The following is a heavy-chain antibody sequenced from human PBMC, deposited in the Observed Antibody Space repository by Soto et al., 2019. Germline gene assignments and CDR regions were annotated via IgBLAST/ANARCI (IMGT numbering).Heavy chain of an antibody. CDR3: AKDKVPYFDYWSRQRWFDP. V-gene: IGHV3-30*18. CDR2: ISNDGSKR. J-gene: IGHJ5*02. CDR1: GFSFSVFG. Sequence: GGSLRLSCVASGFSFSVFGMHWVRQFPGKGLEWVAVISNDGSKRYYIDSVEGRFTISRDDSKNTLYLQMDSLRVDDTAVYYCAKDKVPYFDYWSRQRWFDPWGQGTPVTVYS. D-gene: IGHD3-3*01.